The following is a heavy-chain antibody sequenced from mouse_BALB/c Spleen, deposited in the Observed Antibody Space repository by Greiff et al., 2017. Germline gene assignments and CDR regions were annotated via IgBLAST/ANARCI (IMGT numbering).Heavy chain of an antibody. CDR1: GYTFTSYW. J-gene: IGHJ2*01. Sequence: VQLQQPGAELVKPGASVKLSCKASGYTFTSYWMHWVKQRPGQGLEWIGEINPSNGRTNYNEKFKSKATLTVDKSSSTAYMQLSSLTSEDSAVYYCARGGPIPINTVVDYWGQGTTLTVSS. CDR3: ARGGPIPINTVVDY. CDR2: INPSNGRT. V-gene: IGHV1S81*02. D-gene: IGHD1-1*01.